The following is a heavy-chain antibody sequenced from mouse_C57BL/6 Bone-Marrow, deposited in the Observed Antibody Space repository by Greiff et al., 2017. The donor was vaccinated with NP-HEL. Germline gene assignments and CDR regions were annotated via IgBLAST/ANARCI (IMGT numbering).Heavy chain of an antibody. V-gene: IGHV3-1*01. CDR3: ARGEGSSVFDY. J-gene: IGHJ2*01. CDR1: GYSITSGYD. Sequence: EVQLVESGPGMVKPSQSLSLTCTVTGYSITSGYDWHWIRHFPGNKLEWMGYISYSGSTNYNPSLKSRISITHDTSKNHFFLKLNSVTTEDTATYYCARGEGSSVFDYWGQGTTLTVSS. D-gene: IGHD1-1*01. CDR2: ISYSGST.